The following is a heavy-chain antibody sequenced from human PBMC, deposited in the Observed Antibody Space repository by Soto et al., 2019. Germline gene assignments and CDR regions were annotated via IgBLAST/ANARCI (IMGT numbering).Heavy chain of an antibody. CDR2: ISGSGGST. CDR1: GFTFSSYA. CDR3: AKDLDSGVVGGPDP. V-gene: IGHV3-23*01. D-gene: IGHD1-26*01. Sequence: EVQLLESGGGLVQPGGSLRLSCAASGFTFSSYAMSWVRQAPGKGLEWVSAISGSGGSTYYADSVKGRFTISRVNSKNTLYLQMNSLRAEDTAVYYCAKDLDSGVVGGPDPWGQGTLVTVSS. J-gene: IGHJ5*02.